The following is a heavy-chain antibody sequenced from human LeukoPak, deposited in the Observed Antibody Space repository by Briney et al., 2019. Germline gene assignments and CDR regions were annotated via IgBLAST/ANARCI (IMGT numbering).Heavy chain of an antibody. J-gene: IGHJ3*01. Sequence: ASETLSLTCTVSGGSISSTSYFWAWIRQPPGKGLEWIGSVYYGGSTYYNPSLKSRVTISVDTSKNQLSLKLGSVTAPDTAVYYCARLAGYSGFDVPLWAIDFWGRGTVVTVSS. D-gene: IGHD5-12*01. CDR1: GGSISSTSYF. V-gene: IGHV4-39*01. CDR3: ARLAGYSGFDVPLWAIDF. CDR2: VYYGGST.